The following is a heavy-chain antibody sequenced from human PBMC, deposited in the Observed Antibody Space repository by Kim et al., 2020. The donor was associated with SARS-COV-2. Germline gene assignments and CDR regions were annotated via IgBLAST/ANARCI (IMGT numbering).Heavy chain of an antibody. CDR3: ARGAAKVRGGSGYFDD. CDR2: IWYDGSNK. Sequence: GGSLRLSCAASGFTFSSYGMHWVRQAPGKGLEWVAVIWYDGSNKYYADSVKGRFTISRDNSKNTLYLQMNSLRAEDTAVYYCARGAAKVRGGSGYFDDWGQGTLVTVSS. D-gene: IGHD3-10*01. J-gene: IGHJ4*02. CDR1: GFTFSSYG. V-gene: IGHV3-33*01.